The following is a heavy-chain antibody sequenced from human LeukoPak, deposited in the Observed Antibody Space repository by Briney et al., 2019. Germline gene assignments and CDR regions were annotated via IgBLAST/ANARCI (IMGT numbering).Heavy chain of an antibody. CDR2: INANSGDR. D-gene: IGHD3-22*01. CDR3: ARDLRTSGYWSGFDY. CDR1: GYTFTGYY. J-gene: IGHJ4*02. Sequence: ASVKVSCKASGYTFTGYYFHWVRQAPGQGLEWMGRINANSGDRDYAQKFQGRVTMTRDTSISTAYMELSRLRSDDTAVYYCARDLRTSGYWSGFDYWGQGTLVTVSS. V-gene: IGHV1-2*02.